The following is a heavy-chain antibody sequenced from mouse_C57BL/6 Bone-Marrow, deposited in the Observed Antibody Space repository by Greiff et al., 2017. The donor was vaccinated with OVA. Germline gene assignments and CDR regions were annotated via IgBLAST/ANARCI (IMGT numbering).Heavy chain of an antibody. CDR1: GYTFTSYW. J-gene: IGHJ2*01. Sequence: QVQLQQPGAELVKPGASVKLSCKASGYTFTSYWMHWVKQRPGQGLEWIGMIHPNRGSTTYNEKFKSKATLTVDKSSRTAYMQLSSLTSEDSAVYYCARYISLDYWGQGTTLTVSS. D-gene: IGHD1-3*01. CDR3: ARYISLDY. CDR2: IHPNRGST. V-gene: IGHV1-64*01.